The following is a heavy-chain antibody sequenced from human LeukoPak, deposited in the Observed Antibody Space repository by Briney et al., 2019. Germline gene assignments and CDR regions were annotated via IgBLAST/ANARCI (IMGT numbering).Heavy chain of an antibody. CDR1: GYTFTSYG. Sequence: ASVKVSCKASGYTFTSYGISWVRQAPGQGLEGMGWISAYNGNTNYAQKLQGKVTMTTDTSTSTAYMELRSLRSDDTAVYYCAISVVPAAISRRFRFDPWGQGALVTVSS. CDR3: AISVVPAAISRRFRFDP. CDR2: ISAYNGNT. J-gene: IGHJ5*02. V-gene: IGHV1-18*01. D-gene: IGHD2-2*01.